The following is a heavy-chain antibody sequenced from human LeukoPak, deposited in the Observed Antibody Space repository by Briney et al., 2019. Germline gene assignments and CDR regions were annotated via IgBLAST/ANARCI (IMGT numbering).Heavy chain of an antibody. Sequence: GGSLRLSCAGSGFTFNTYEMNWVRQAPGKGLEWVSSISSSALNVYYADSVKGRFTISRDNAKNSLYLQMNSLRAEDTAVYYCASPLYYDTRGFYYQVFDWGQGTLVTVSS. CDR2: ISSSALNV. J-gene: IGHJ4*02. CDR3: ASPLYYDTRGFYYQVFD. V-gene: IGHV3-48*03. D-gene: IGHD3-22*01. CDR1: GFTFNTYE.